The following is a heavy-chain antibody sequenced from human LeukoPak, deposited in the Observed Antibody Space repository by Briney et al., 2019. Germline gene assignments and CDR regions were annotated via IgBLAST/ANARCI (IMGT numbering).Heavy chain of an antibody. CDR1: GGSFSGYY. CDR2: INHSGST. D-gene: IGHD6-19*01. CDR3: ARDGIAVAGTSFDY. Sequence: PSETLSLTCAVYGGSFSGYYWSWIRQPPGKGLEWIGEINHSGSTNYNPSLKSRVTISEDTSKNQFSLKLSSVTAADTAVYYCARDGIAVAGTSFDYWGQGTLVTVSS. J-gene: IGHJ4*02. V-gene: IGHV4-34*01.